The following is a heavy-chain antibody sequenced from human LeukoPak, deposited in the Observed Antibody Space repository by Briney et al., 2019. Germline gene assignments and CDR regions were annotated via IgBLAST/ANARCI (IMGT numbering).Heavy chain of an antibody. CDR2: ISGSGGGT. D-gene: IGHD2-15*01. V-gene: IGHV3-23*01. CDR3: AGYFCSGGSCYRYFDY. Sequence: GGSLRLSCAASGFRFDDYGMSWVRHVPGKGLEWVSTISGSGGGTYYADSVKGRFTISRDNSKNTLYLQMNSLRPEDTAVYYCAGYFCSGGSCYRYFDYWGQGPLVTVSS. CDR1: GFRFDDYG. J-gene: IGHJ4*02.